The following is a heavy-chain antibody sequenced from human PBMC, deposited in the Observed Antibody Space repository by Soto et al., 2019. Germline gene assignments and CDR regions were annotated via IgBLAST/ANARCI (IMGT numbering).Heavy chain of an antibody. CDR2: IWYDGSNK. Sequence: GGSLRLSCAASGFTFSSYGMHWVRQAPGKGLEWVAVIWYDGSNKYYADSVKGRFTISRDNSKNTLYLQMNSLRAEDTAVYYCARDTLADDFWSGYFFSPNLGCMDFWGQGTTVTVSS. V-gene: IGHV3-33*01. J-gene: IGHJ6*02. CDR3: ARDTLADDFWSGYFFSPNLGCMDF. D-gene: IGHD3-3*01. CDR1: GFTFSSYG.